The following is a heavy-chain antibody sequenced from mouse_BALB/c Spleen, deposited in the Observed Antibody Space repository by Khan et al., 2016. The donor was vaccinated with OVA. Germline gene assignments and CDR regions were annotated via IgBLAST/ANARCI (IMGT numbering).Heavy chain of an antibody. J-gene: IGHJ2*01. CDR2: IDPENGDT. V-gene: IGHV14-4*02. Sequence: VQLKQSGAELVRSGASVKLSCTASGFNIKDYYMHWVKQRPEQGLEWIGWIDPENGDTEYAPKFQGKATMTADTSSNTAYLQLSSLTSEDTAVYYCNAGYCDYWGQGTTLTVSS. CDR3: NAGYCDY. CDR1: GFNIKDYY.